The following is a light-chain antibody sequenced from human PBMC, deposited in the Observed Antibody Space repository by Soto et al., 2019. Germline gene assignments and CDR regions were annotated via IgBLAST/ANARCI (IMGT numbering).Light chain of an antibody. V-gene: IGKV1-5*01. J-gene: IGKJ1*01. CDR2: DAS. CDR1: QGISTW. CDR3: QQYSSYSRT. Sequence: DIQMTQSPSTLSASVGDRVTITCGASQGISTWLAWYQQKPGTAPKLLIYDASSLESGVPSRFSGSGSGTEFTLTISSLQPDDYATYYCQQYSSYSRTFGQGTKVDIK.